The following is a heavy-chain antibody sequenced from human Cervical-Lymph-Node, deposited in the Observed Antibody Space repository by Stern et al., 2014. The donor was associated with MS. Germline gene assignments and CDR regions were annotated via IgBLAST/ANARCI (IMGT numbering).Heavy chain of an antibody. CDR3: ARDRSGLGDY. V-gene: IGHV3-30*04. J-gene: IGHJ4*02. Sequence: DQLVESGGGVVQPGRSLRLSCAASGFTFSDYPMHWVRQPPGKGLEWVAVISYVETDKFYADSVKGRFTISRDNSKNTLYLQMNSLRSEDTAVYHCARDRSGLGDYWGQGTLVTVSS. CDR2: ISYVETDK. CDR1: GFTFSDYP. D-gene: IGHD3/OR15-3a*01.